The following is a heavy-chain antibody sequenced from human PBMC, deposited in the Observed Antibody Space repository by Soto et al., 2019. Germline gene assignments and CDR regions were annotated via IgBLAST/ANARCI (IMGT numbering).Heavy chain of an antibody. Sequence: QVQLVQSGAEVKKPGASVKVSCKASGYTFTSYGISWVRQAPGQGLEWMGWISAYNGNTNYAQKLQGRVTMTTDTSTRTAYMELRSLRSDETAVYYCAREGVVPAARDPYYYYGMDVWGQGTTVTVSS. D-gene: IGHD2-2*01. V-gene: IGHV1-18*01. CDR3: AREGVVPAARDPYYYYGMDV. J-gene: IGHJ6*02. CDR1: GYTFTSYG. CDR2: ISAYNGNT.